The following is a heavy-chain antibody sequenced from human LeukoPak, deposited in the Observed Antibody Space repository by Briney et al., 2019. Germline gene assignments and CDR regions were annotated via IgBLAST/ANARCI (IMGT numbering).Heavy chain of an antibody. J-gene: IGHJ4*02. V-gene: IGHV1-2*02. D-gene: IGHD2-2*01. CDR1: GYTFTGYY. Sequence: ASVTVSCKASGYTFTGYYIHWVRQAPGQGLVWMGWINPNSGCTEFAQKFQGRVTMTRDTSISTAYMELSRLRPDDTAVYYCARGGEVCSSTSCYRGHEYWGQGTLVTVSS. CDR2: INPNSGCT. CDR3: ARGGEVCSSTSCYRGHEY.